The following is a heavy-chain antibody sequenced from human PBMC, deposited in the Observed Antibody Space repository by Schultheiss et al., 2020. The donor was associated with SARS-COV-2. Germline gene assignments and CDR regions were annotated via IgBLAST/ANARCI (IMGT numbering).Heavy chain of an antibody. D-gene: IGHD3-10*01. CDR3: ARGVVRDELWFGELPFDY. V-gene: IGHV4-61*01. Sequence: SETLSLTCTVSGYSISSGYYWGWIRQPPGKGLEWIGYIYYSGSTNYNPSLKSRVTISVDTSKNQFSLKLSSVTAADTAVYYCARGVVRDELWFGELPFDYWGQGSLVTVSS. CDR2: IYYSGST. J-gene: IGHJ4*02. CDR1: GYSISSGYY.